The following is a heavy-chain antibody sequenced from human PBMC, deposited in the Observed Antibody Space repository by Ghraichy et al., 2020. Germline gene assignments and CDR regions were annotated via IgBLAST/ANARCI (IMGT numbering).Heavy chain of an antibody. CDR3: AKDRSGTYYAFDM. D-gene: IGHD1-26*01. V-gene: IGHV4-59*11. CDR1: GVSIKSHF. CDR2: ISNSGST. Sequence: SETLSLTCSVSGVSIKSHFWSWIRQFPGKGLEGIGYISNSGSTNYNPSLKSRVTISVDTSNNHLSLKLKSVTAADTAMYYCAKDRSGTYYAFDMWGQGTMVNVST. J-gene: IGHJ3*02.